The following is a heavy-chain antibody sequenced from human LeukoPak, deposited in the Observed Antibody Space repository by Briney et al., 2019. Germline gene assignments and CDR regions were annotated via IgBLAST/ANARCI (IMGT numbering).Heavy chain of an antibody. J-gene: IGHJ5*02. Sequence: ASVKVSCKASGYTFTSYYMHWVRQAPGQGLEWMGIINPSGGSTSYAQKFQGRVTMTRDMSTSTVYMELSSLRSEDTAVYYCARGRGNDGAFDPWGQGTLVTASS. V-gene: IGHV1-46*01. D-gene: IGHD1-1*01. CDR3: ARGRGNDGAFDP. CDR1: GYTFTSYY. CDR2: INPSGGST.